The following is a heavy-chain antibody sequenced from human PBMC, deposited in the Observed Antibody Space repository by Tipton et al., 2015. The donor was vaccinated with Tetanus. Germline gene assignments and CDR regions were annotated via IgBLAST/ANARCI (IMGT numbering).Heavy chain of an antibody. CDR3: ARGRAALDF. CDR1: GYTFITYD. V-gene: IGHV1-8*01. CDR2: MSPNSGNT. Sequence: QLVQSGAEVKKPGASVKVSCKTSGYTFITYDINWVRQAPGQGLEWMGWMSPNSGNTGYAQKFQGRVTMTRDTSKRTAYMEVTSLRSEDTAGYYCARGRAALDFWGQGTLVTVSS. J-gene: IGHJ4*02.